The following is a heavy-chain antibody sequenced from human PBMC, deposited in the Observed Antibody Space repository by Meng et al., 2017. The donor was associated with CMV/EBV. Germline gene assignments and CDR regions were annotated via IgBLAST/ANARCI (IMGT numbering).Heavy chain of an antibody. D-gene: IGHD3-3*01. J-gene: IGHJ6*02. CDR1: GGTFSSYA. CDR3: ARDRAGRITIFGVVQGGGMDV. Sequence: SVKVSCKASGGTFSSYAISWVRQAPGQGLEWMGGIIPIFGTTNYAQKFQGRVTITTDESTSTAYMELSSLRSEDTAVYYCARDRAGRITIFGVVQGGGMDVWGQGTTVTVSS. V-gene: IGHV1-69*05. CDR2: IIPIFGTT.